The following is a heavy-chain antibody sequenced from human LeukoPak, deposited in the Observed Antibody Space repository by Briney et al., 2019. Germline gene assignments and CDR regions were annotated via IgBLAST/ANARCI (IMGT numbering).Heavy chain of an antibody. Sequence: PGRSLRLSCAASGFTFSSYGMHWVRQAPGKGLEWVAVIWYDGSNKYYADSVKGRFTISRDNSKNTLYLQMNSLRAEDTAVYYCARDLSSSSGRYYYYGMDVWGQGTTVTVSS. D-gene: IGHD2-2*01. CDR3: ARDLSSSSGRYYYYGMDV. CDR1: GFTFSSYG. J-gene: IGHJ6*02. V-gene: IGHV3-33*01. CDR2: IWYDGSNK.